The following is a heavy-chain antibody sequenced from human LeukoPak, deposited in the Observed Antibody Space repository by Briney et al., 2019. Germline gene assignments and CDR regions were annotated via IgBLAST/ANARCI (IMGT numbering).Heavy chain of an antibody. CDR1: GFTFDDYA. V-gene: IGHV3-43*02. J-gene: IGHJ4*02. Sequence: PVGSLRLSCAASGFTFDDYAMHWVRQAPGKGLEWVSLISGDGGSTYYADSVKGRFTISRDNSKNSLYLQMNSLRTEDTALYYCAKDHSVMQWLGYFDYWGQGTLVTVSS. D-gene: IGHD6-19*01. CDR2: ISGDGGST. CDR3: AKDHSVMQWLGYFDY.